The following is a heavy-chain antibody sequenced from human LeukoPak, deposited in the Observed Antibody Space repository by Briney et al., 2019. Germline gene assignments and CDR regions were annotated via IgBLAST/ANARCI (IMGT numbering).Heavy chain of an antibody. CDR1: GFTFSSYW. Sequence: GGSLRLSCAASGFTFSSYWMSWVRQAPGKGLEWVANIKQDGSEKYYVDSVKGRFTISRDNAKNSLYLQMNSLRAEDTAVYYCARDVVVVAATQGYWGQGTLVTVSS. D-gene: IGHD2-15*01. V-gene: IGHV3-7*01. CDR3: ARDVVVVAATQGY. J-gene: IGHJ4*02. CDR2: IKQDGSEK.